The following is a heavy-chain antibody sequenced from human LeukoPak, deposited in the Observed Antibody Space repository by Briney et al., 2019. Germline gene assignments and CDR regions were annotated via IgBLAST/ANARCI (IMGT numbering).Heavy chain of an antibody. Sequence: SETLSLTCTFSGGSMSSSTDYWSWFRQPAGKGLEWIGRIHTSGYTNYKPSLKSRVTISRDTSKNQFSLEMSSVTAADTAVYYCARENPSKYVFDYWGQGILVTVSS. CDR3: ARENPSKYVFDY. D-gene: IGHD1-14*01. J-gene: IGHJ4*02. V-gene: IGHV4-61*02. CDR1: GGSMSSSTDY. CDR2: IHTSGYT.